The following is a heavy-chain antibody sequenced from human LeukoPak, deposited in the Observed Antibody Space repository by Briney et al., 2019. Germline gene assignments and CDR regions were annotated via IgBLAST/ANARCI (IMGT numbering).Heavy chain of an antibody. J-gene: IGHJ6*03. CDR3: VKVFRTIPVAGTTFYYLYMDV. CDR1: GFTFSSHG. V-gene: IGHV3-23*01. CDR2: ISGSSDNT. D-gene: IGHD6-19*01. Sequence: PGGSLRLSCAASGFTFSSHGMSWVRQAPGKGLEWVSSISGSSDNTYYADSVKGRFTISRDNSKDTLYLKMKSLRAEDTGVYFCVKVFRTIPVAGTTFYYLYMDVWGEGTTVTVSS.